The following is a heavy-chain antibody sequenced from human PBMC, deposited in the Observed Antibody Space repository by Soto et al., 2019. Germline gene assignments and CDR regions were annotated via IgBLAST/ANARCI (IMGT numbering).Heavy chain of an antibody. V-gene: IGHV4-59*01. D-gene: IGHD5-12*01. CDR2: IYYSGST. J-gene: IGHJ4*02. CDR3: ARLVLGDSGYDSDY. Sequence: PSETLSLTCTVSGGSISSYYWSWIRRPPGKGLEWIGYIYYSGSTNYNPSLKSRVTISVDTSKNQFSLKLSSVTAADTAVYYCARLVLGDSGYDSDYWGQGTLVTVSS. CDR1: GGSISSYY.